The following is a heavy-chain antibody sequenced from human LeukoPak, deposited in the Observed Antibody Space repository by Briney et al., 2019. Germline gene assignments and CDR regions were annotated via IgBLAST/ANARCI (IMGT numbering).Heavy chain of an antibody. CDR2: IWYDGSNK. V-gene: IGHV3-33*06. J-gene: IGHJ4*02. CDR3: AKDRTDYDFWSGYYTFDY. Sequence: PGGSLRLSCAASGFTFSDAWMSWVRQAPGKGLEWVAVIWYDGSNKYYADSMKGRFTISRDNSKNTLYLQMNSLRAEDTAVYYCAKDRTDYDFWSGYYTFDYWGRGTLVTVSS. D-gene: IGHD3-3*01. CDR1: GFTFSDAW.